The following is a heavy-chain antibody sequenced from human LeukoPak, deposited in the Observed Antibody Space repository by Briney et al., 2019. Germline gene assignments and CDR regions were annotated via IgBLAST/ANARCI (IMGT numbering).Heavy chain of an antibody. CDR2: IYRGGST. Sequence: GGSLRLSCAASGSTDSSTYMSWVREAPGKGLEWVSVIYRGGSTYYAVSVKGRFTISRDNSKITLSLQMSSLRAEDTGVYYCASGSGYYHPYYWGQGTLVAVSS. V-gene: IGHV3-66*01. CDR3: ASGSGYYHPYY. CDR1: GSTDSSTY. D-gene: IGHD5-12*01. J-gene: IGHJ4*02.